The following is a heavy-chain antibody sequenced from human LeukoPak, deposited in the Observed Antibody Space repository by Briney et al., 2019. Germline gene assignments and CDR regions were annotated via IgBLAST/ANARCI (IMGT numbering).Heavy chain of an antibody. D-gene: IGHD5-24*01. J-gene: IGHJ4*02. CDR1: GFTFSSYA. V-gene: IGHV3-9*03. CDR2: ISWNSGSI. CDR3: AKDIRRWLQSGYFDY. Sequence: PGGSLRLSCAASGFTFSSYAMHWVRQAPGKGLEWVSGISWNSGSIGYADSVKGRFTISRDNAKNSLYLQMNSLRAEDMALYYCAKDIRRWLQSGYFDYWGQGTLVTVSS.